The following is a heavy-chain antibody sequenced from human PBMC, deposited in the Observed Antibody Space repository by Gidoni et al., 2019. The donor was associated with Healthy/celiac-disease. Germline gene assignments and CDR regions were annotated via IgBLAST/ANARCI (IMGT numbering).Heavy chain of an antibody. Sequence: EVQLVESGVGLVQLGGSLRLSCSASGFTFSSYAMHWGRQAPGKGLEYVSAISSNGGSTYYADSVKGRFTISRDNSKNTLYLQMSSLRAEDTAVYYCVKMIAVASEYFQHWGQGTLVTVSS. V-gene: IGHV3-64D*06. D-gene: IGHD6-19*01. J-gene: IGHJ1*01. CDR3: VKMIAVASEYFQH. CDR2: ISSNGGST. CDR1: GFTFSSYA.